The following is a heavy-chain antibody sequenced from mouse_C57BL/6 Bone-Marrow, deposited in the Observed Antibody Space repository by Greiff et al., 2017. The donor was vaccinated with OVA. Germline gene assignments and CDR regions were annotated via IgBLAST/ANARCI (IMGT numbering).Heavy chain of an antibody. Sequence: QVQLQQSGAELVKPGASVKLSCKASGYTFTSYWMHWVKQRPGQGLEWIGMIHPNSGSTNYNEKFKSKATLTVDKSSSPAYMQLSSLTSEASAVYYCALLGPAWFAYWGQGTLVTVSA. CDR3: ALLGPAWFAY. D-gene: IGHD4-1*01. CDR1: GYTFTSYW. J-gene: IGHJ3*01. V-gene: IGHV1-64*01. CDR2: IHPNSGST.